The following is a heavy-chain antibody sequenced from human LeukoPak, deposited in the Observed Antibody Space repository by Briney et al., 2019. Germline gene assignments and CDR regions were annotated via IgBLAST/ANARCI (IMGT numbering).Heavy chain of an antibody. CDR3: ARSFIAEAGSEGY. Sequence: SETLSLTCAVYGGSFSGYYWSWIRQPPGKGLEWIGEINHSGSTNYNPSLKSRVTISVDTSKNQFSLKLSSVTAADTAVYYCARSFIAEAGSEGYWGQGTLVTVSS. D-gene: IGHD6-19*01. J-gene: IGHJ4*02. CDR1: GGSFSGYY. V-gene: IGHV4-34*01. CDR2: INHSGST.